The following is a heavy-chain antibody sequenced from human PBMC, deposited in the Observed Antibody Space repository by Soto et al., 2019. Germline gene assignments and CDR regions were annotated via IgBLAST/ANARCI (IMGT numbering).Heavy chain of an antibody. CDR2: IDPSDSYT. J-gene: IGHJ1*01. Sequence: GESLKISCKGSGYSFTSYWISRVRQMPGKGLEWMGRIDPSDSYTNYSPSFQGHVTISADKSISTAYLQWSSLKASDTAMYYCARHVETGIAAGGEYCQHWGQGTLVTVSS. CDR1: GYSFTSYW. D-gene: IGHD6-13*01. CDR3: ARHVETGIAAGGEYCQH. V-gene: IGHV5-10-1*01.